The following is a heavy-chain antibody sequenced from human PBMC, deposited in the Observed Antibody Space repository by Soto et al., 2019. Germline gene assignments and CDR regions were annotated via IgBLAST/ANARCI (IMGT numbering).Heavy chain of an antibody. D-gene: IGHD3-3*01. CDR2: IIPIFGTA. Sequence: GASVKVSCKASGGSFSSYAISWVRQAPGQGLEWMGGIIPIFGTANYAQKFQGRVTITADKSTSTAYMELSSLRSEDTAVYYCARGRGGSGYVYYGMDFWGQGTTDTVSS. V-gene: IGHV1-69*06. CDR1: GGSFSSYA. J-gene: IGHJ6*02. CDR3: ARGRGGSGYVYYGMDF.